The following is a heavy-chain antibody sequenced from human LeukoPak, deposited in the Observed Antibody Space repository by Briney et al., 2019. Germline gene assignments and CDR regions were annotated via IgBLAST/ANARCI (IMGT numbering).Heavy chain of an antibody. V-gene: IGHV4-38-2*02. D-gene: IGHD3-10*01. J-gene: IGHJ5*02. CDR1: GYSINSGFY. CDR2: IYHSGST. Sequence: PSETLSLTCTVSGYSINSGFYWGWIRQPPGKGLEWIGSIYHSGSTHYKSSLKSRVTISVDTSKNQFSLKLSSVTAADTAVYYCARGGYYGSGNDFRFDPWGQGTLVTVSS. CDR3: ARGGYYGSGNDFRFDP.